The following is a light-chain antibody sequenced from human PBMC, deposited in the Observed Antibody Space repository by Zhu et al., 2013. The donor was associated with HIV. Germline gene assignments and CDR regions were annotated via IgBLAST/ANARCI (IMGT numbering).Light chain of an antibody. Sequence: DIVMTQSPDSLAVSLGERATINCKSSQSVLFSSNNKNNLAWYQQKPGQPPKLLVYWASIRQSGVPDRFSGSGSGTDFTLTISSLQAEDVAVYYCQQYYSTPGTFGQRDQGGNQT. CDR3: QQYYSTPGT. V-gene: IGKV4-1*01. CDR2: WAS. J-gene: IGKJ1*01. CDR1: QSVLFSSNNKNN.